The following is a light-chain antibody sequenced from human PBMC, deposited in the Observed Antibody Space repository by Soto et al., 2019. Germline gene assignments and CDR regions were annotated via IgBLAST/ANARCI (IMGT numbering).Light chain of an antibody. CDR2: DVS. Sequence: QSVLTQPASVSGSPGQSITISCTGTSSDVGGYNYVSWYQQHPGKAPKLMIYDVSNRPSGVSNRFSGSKSGNTASLTISGLQAEDEDDDDCSSYTSSSTLRDNYVFGTGNKVTVL. V-gene: IGLV2-14*01. CDR1: SSDVGGYNY. J-gene: IGLJ1*01. CDR3: SSYTSSSTLRDNYV.